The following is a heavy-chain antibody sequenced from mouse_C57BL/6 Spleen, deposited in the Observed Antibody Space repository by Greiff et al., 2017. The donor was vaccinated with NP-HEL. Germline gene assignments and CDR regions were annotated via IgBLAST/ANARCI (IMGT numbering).Heavy chain of an antibody. CDR3: DRSPYDFYAMDY. Sequence: QVQLKESGPDLVQPSPSLSLTCTVSGFSLSSYGVHWFRKPPRKGLEWLGGIWSGGSIYYTPALSSRLSVSMDTSNSQVFFKMSSLQSEDTAVYHCDRSPYDFYAMDYWGQGTSVTVSS. J-gene: IGHJ4*01. V-gene: IGHV2-7*01. CDR1: GFSLSSYG. CDR2: IWSGGSI.